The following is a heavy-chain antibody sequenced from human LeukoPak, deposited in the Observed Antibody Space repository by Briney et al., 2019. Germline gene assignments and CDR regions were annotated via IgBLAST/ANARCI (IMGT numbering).Heavy chain of an antibody. V-gene: IGHV3-30-3*01. J-gene: IGHJ4*02. CDR2: IATDGGER. Sequence: PGGSLRLSCAGSGFSFSYYVMYWVRQAPGKGLEWVALIATDGGERYYADSVKGRFTISRDNSKNTLYVQMNSLRPEDTAIYYCARARGDSSPASRYFDYWGQGAPVTVSS. D-gene: IGHD5-18*01. CDR3: ARARGDSSPASRYFDY. CDR1: GFSFSYYV.